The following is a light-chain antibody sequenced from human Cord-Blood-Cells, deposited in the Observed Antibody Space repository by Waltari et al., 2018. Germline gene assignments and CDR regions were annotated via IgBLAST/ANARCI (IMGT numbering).Light chain of an antibody. V-gene: IGLV1-44*01. CDR1: SSNIGSNT. J-gene: IGLJ3*02. CDR3: AAWDDSLNGWV. CDR2: SNN. Sequence: QSVLTQPPSASGTPGQRVTISCSGSSSNIGSNTVNWYQQLPGTAPKLLIYSNNQRPSGVPDRVSGSKSGTSASLAISGLQSEDGADYYCAAWDDSLNGWVFGGGTKLTVL.